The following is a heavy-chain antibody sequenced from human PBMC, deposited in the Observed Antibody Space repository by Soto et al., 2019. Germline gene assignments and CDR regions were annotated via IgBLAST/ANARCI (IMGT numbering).Heavy chain of an antibody. Sequence: ASVKVSCKVSGYTLTELSIHWVRQAPGKGLEWMGGFDPEHGLIVYAQKFQGRVSMTEDTSTNTAYMDLSSLSSEDTAVYYCARGPYSSSWYWIERDYYYGMDVWGQGTTVTVSS. V-gene: IGHV1-24*01. CDR3: ARGPYSSSWYWIERDYYYGMDV. CDR2: FDPEHGLI. CDR1: GYTLTELS. D-gene: IGHD6-13*01. J-gene: IGHJ6*02.